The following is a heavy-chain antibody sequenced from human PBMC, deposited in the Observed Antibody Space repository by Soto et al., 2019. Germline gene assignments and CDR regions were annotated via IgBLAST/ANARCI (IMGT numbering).Heavy chain of an antibody. V-gene: IGHV3-23*01. D-gene: IGHD3-16*01. CDR1: GFIFSSHA. CDR2: ISGSGATT. CDR3: AKGTFLDYFDY. Sequence: PGGSLRLSCAASGFIFSSHAMSWVRQAPGKGIHWVSSISGSGATTHYADSVKGRFTISRDNSKNTVYLQMNSLRADDTAVFYCAKGTFLDYFDYWGQGA. J-gene: IGHJ4*02.